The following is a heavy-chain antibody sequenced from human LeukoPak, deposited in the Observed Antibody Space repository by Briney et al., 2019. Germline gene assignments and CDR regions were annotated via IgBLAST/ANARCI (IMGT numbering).Heavy chain of an antibody. CDR1: GFSLSTSGMR. J-gene: IGHJ5*02. V-gene: IGHV2-70*04. D-gene: IGHD3-10*01. Sequence: VSGPTLVNPTQTLTLTCTFSGFSLSTSGMRVSWIRQPPVKALEWLARIDWDDDKFYSTSLKTRPTISKDTSKNQVVLTMTNMDPVDTATYYCARTNRGSGSINWFDPWGQGTLVTVSS. CDR3: ARTNRGSGSINWFDP. CDR2: IDWDDDK.